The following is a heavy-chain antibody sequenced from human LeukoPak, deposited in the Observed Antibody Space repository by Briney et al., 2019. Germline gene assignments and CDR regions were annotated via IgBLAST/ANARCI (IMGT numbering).Heavy chain of an antibody. Sequence: GGSLRLSCAASGFTFSNAWMSWVRQAPGKGLEWVGRIKSKIDGGTTLYAAPVKGRFTISRDDSKDTLYLQMNSLKTEDTAVYYCATDSFTVVVPATKGPWGQGTLVTVS. D-gene: IGHD2-2*01. V-gene: IGHV3-15*01. CDR2: IKSKIDGGTT. J-gene: IGHJ5*02. CDR1: GFTFSNAW. CDR3: ATDSFTVVVPATKGP.